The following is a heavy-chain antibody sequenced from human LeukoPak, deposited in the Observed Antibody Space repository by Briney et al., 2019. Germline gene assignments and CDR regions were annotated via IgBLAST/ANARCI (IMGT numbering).Heavy chain of an antibody. J-gene: IGHJ4*02. V-gene: IGHV3-66*04. CDR3: XRXRGXAGTHLSYDY. CDR1: GVTVSSNY. Sequence: GGSLRLSCAASGVTVSSNYMTWVRQAPGKGLEWVSVIYSGGSSFYADSVKGRFTISRDNSKNTLYLQMNSLRVEDTAVYYCXRXRGXAGTHLSYDYWGQGTLVTVSS. D-gene: IGHD6-13*01. CDR2: IYSGGSS.